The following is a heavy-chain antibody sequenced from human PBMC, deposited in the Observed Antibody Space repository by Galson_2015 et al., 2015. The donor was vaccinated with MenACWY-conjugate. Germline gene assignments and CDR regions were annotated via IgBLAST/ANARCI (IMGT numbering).Heavy chain of an antibody. Sequence: SLRLSCAASEFTLSGYWMHWVRQAPGKGLVWVSRINSDGSSTSYAESVKGRFTISRDNAKNTLYLQMNSLGAEDTAVYYCTRGNGGYGRSDPCGHGTLVTASS. J-gene: IGHJ5*02. D-gene: IGHD5-12*01. CDR3: TRGNGGYGRSDP. V-gene: IGHV3-74*01. CDR1: EFTLSGYW. CDR2: INSDGSST.